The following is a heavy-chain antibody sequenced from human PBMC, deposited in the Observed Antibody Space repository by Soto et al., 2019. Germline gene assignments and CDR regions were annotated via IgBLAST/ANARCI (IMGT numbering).Heavy chain of an antibody. J-gene: IGHJ6*02. V-gene: IGHV1-18*01. D-gene: IGHD1-26*01. Sequence: ASVKVSCKASGYTFTSYGISRVRQAPGQGLEWMGWISAYNGNTNYAQKLQGRVTMTTDTSTSTAYMELRSLRSDDTAVYYCASFVGATIKTGYYYYGMDVWGQGTTVTVSS. CDR3: ASFVGATIKTGYYYYGMDV. CDR2: ISAYNGNT. CDR1: GYTFTSYG.